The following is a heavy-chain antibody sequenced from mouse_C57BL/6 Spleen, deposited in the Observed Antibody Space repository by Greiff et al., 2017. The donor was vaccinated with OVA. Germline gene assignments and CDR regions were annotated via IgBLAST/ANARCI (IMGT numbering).Heavy chain of an antibody. CDR2: IDPSDSYT. D-gene: IGHD1-1*01. Sequence: QVQLQQSGAELVMPGASVKLSCKASGYTFTSYWMHWVKQRPGQGLEWIGEIDPSDSYTNYNQKFKGKSTLTVDKSSSTAYMQLSSLTSEDSAVYYCARRSPYYGSSYWYYDVWGTGTTVTVSS. J-gene: IGHJ1*03. CDR1: GYTFTSYW. CDR3: ARRSPYYGSSYWYYDV. V-gene: IGHV1-69*01.